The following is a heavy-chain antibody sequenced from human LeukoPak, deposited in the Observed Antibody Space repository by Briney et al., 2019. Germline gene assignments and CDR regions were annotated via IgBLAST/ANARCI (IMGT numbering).Heavy chain of an antibody. D-gene: IGHD6-13*01. V-gene: IGHV3-64D*06. Sequence: GGSLRLSCSASGFIFSPYAMHWVRQAPGKGLEYVSSISEEKTTYYADSVKGRFTISRDNSKNTLYLQMSSLRPEDTAVYYCVKDRWVDHWGQGTLVTVSS. CDR3: VKDRWVDH. CDR1: GFIFSPYA. CDR2: ISEEKTT. J-gene: IGHJ4*02.